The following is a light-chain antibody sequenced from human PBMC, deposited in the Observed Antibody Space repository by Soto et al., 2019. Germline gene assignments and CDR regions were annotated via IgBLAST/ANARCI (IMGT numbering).Light chain of an antibody. J-gene: IGKJ1*01. CDR3: QQYNHYCT. CDR2: KAS. Sequence: DIPMTQSPSTLSASVGDRVTITCRASQTINSWLAWYQQKPGKAPKVLIYKASSLESGVPSRFSGSGSATEFTLTISSLQPEDFATYYCQQYNHYCTFGQGTKVEIK. V-gene: IGKV1-5*03. CDR1: QTINSW.